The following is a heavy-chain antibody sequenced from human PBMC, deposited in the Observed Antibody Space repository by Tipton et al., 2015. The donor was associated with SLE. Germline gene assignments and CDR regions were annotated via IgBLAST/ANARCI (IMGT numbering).Heavy chain of an antibody. J-gene: IGHJ4*02. V-gene: IGHV3-23*01. Sequence: SLRLSCAASGFTFSDYYMSWVRQAPGKGLEWVSAISGSGGSTYYADSVRGRFTISRDNSKNALYLQMNSLRVEDTAVYYCARDLKGRVGIVDYWGQGTLVTVSS. CDR3: ARDLKGRVGIVDY. CDR1: GFTFSDYY. CDR2: ISGSGGST. D-gene: IGHD2-21*01.